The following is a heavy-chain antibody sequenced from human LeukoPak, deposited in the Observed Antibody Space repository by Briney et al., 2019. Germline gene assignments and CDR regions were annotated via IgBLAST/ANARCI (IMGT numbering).Heavy chain of an antibody. V-gene: IGHV4-4*07. CDR3: ARQGVAPHSFDYYIDV. Sequence: PSETLSLTCTVSGGSISGYYWTWIRQPAGKGLEWIGRIYTGGSTSYNPSLKSRLDMSLDTSKNQISLKLNSVTAADTAVYYCARQGVAPHSFDYYIDVWGKGTTVTVSS. CDR2: IYTGGST. CDR1: GGSISGYY. J-gene: IGHJ6*03. D-gene: IGHD3-3*01.